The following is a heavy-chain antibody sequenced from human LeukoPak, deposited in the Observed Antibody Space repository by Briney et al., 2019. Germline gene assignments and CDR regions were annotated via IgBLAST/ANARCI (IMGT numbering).Heavy chain of an antibody. CDR1: GFTFSSYW. D-gene: IGHD6-13*01. CDR2: ISSSSSYI. Sequence: GGSLRLSCAASGFTFSSYWMSWVRQAPGKGLEWVSSISSSSSYIYYADSVKGRFTISRDNAKNSLYLQMNSLRAEDTAVYYCARAPFSSWYSDYWGQGTLVTVSS. CDR3: ARAPFSSWYSDY. V-gene: IGHV3-21*01. J-gene: IGHJ4*02.